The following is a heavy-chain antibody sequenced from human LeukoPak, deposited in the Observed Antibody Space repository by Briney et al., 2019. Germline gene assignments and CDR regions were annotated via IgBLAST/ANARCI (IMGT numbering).Heavy chain of an antibody. D-gene: IGHD3-10*01. J-gene: IGHJ6*03. CDR1: GGSISSSSYY. V-gene: IGHV4-31*03. CDR2: IYYSGST. Sequence: SETLSLTCTVSGGSISSSSYYWGWIRQHPGKGLEWIGYIYYSGSTYYNPSLKSRVTISVDTSKNQFSLKLSSVTAADTAVYYCARDTYYYGSGSSSGRYYYYMDVWGKGTTVTVSS. CDR3: ARDTYYYGSGSSSGRYYYYMDV.